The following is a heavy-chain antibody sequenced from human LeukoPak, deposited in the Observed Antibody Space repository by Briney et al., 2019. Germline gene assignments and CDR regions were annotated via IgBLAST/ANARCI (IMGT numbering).Heavy chain of an antibody. Sequence: SQTLSLTCTVSGGSFSSGSYYWSWIRQPAGKGLVWIGRIYTSGSTNYNPSLKSRVTMSVDTSKNQFSLNLSSVTAADTAVYYCARGEMATIEDAFDIWGQGTMVTVSS. CDR1: GGSFSSGSYY. CDR3: ARGEMATIEDAFDI. CDR2: IYTSGST. J-gene: IGHJ3*02. V-gene: IGHV4-61*02. D-gene: IGHD5-24*01.